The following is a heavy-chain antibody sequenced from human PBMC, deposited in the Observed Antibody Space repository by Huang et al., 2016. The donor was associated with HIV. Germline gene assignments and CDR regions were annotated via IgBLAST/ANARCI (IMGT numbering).Heavy chain of an antibody. D-gene: IGHD4-17*01. CDR1: GYMFTKYW. V-gene: IGHV5-51*01. J-gene: IGHJ5*02. CDR2: SILLTLTP. CDR3: ARHDGARPGWVDN. Sequence: EVQLVQSGAEVKKPGESLKISCKGSGYMFTKYWIGWVRQMPGKGLEWMGSSILLTLTPDTADKSITTAYLQWSSLKASDTAIYYCARHDGARPGWVDNWGQGTLVTVSS.